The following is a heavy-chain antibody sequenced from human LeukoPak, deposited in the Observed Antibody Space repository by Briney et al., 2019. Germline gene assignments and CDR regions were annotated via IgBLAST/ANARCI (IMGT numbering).Heavy chain of an antibody. J-gene: IGHJ5*02. CDR1: GFTFSSYA. D-gene: IGHD2-15*01. CDR2: ISGSGGST. CDR3: AKEEVDCSGGSCYKSPYWFDP. Sequence: GGSLRLSCAASGFTFSSYAMSWVRQAPGKGLGWVSAISGSGGSTYYADSVKGRFTISRDNSKNTLYLQMNSLRAEDTAVYYCAKEEVDCSGGSCYKSPYWFDPWGQGTLVTVSS. V-gene: IGHV3-23*01.